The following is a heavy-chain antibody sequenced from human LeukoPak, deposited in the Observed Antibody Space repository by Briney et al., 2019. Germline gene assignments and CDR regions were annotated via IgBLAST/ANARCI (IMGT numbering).Heavy chain of an antibody. CDR2: IRSKANSYAT. J-gene: IGHJ4*02. V-gene: IGHV3-73*01. CDR3: TRVLTVTLDLWDY. Sequence: GGSLRLSCAASGFTFSGSAMHWVRQASGKGLEWVGRIRSKANSYATAYAASVKGRCTISRDDSKNTAYLQMNSLKTEDTAVYYRTRVLTVTLDLWDYWGQGTLVTVSS. D-gene: IGHD4-17*01. CDR1: GFTFSGSA.